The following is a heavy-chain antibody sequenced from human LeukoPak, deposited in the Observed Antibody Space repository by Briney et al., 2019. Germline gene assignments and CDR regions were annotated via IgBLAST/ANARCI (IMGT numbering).Heavy chain of an antibody. Sequence: PSETLSLTCTVSGGSISSSSYYWGWIRQPPGKGLEWIGSVYHSGSTYYNPSLKSRVTISVDTSKNQFSLKLSSVTAADTAVYYCARNYYDSSGYWEDYWGQGTLVTVSS. J-gene: IGHJ4*02. CDR3: ARNYYDSSGYWEDY. CDR2: VYHSGST. CDR1: GGSISSSSYY. V-gene: IGHV4-39*07. D-gene: IGHD3-22*01.